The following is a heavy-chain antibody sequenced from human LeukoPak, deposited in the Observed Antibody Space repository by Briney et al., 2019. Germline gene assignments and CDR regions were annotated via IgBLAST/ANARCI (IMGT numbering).Heavy chain of an antibody. J-gene: IGHJ6*02. CDR1: GFTLSDYA. Sequence: PGGSLRLSCAASGFTLSDYAVHWVRQAPAKGLEWVAVISFDGGTTYYADSVKGRFAVSRDNSGNTLHLQMNGLRAEDTAVYYCARELGEYCSSYTCIYGVDVWGLGTRVTVSS. CDR2: ISFDGGTT. V-gene: IGHV3-30*09. CDR3: ARELGEYCSSYTCIYGVDV. D-gene: IGHD3-16*02.